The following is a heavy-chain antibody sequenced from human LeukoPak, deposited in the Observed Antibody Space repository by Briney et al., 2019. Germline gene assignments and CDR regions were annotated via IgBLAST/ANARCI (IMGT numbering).Heavy chain of an antibody. CDR2: ISPSGGST. D-gene: IGHD6-13*01. Sequence: GGSLRLSCAASGFTFITYAMSWVRQAPREGLEWVSSISPSGGSTYYADSVKGRFTISRDNSKNTLYLQMSSLTVEDTAVYYCANRPAVGRFDYWGQGTLVTVSS. J-gene: IGHJ4*02. CDR3: ANRPAVGRFDY. CDR1: GFTFITYA. V-gene: IGHV3-23*01.